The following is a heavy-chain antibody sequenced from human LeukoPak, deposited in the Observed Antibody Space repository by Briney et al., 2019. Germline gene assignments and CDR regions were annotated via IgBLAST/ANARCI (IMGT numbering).Heavy chain of an antibody. CDR3: HGEGGYCTNGVCSDYYYYYCMDV. V-gene: IGHV3-7*01. Sequence: QSGGSLRLSCAASGFTLSNHWMIWVRQAPGKGLECVANIKQDGIEKYYLDSVKGRFTISRDNAKNSLYLQMNSLRAEDTAVYYCHGEGGYCTNGVCSDYYYYYCMDVWGKGTTVTVSS. CDR2: IKQDGIEK. CDR1: GFTLSNHW. J-gene: IGHJ6*03. D-gene: IGHD2-8*01.